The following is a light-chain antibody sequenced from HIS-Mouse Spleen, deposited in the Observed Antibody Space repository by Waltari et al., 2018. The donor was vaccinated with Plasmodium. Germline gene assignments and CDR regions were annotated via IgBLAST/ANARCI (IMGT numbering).Light chain of an antibody. J-gene: IGLJ2*01. CDR1: SSDVGGSNY. CDR3: SSYAGSNNVV. Sequence: QSALTQPPSASGSPGQSVTISCTGTSSDVGGSNYVSWYQQHPGKAPQLMVYEVSKRPAGVPDRFSGSKSGNTASLTVSGLQAEDEADYYCSSYAGSNNVVFGGGTKLTVL. V-gene: IGLV2-8*01. CDR2: EVS.